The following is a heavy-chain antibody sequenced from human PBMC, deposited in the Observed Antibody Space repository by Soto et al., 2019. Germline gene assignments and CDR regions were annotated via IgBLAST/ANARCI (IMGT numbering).Heavy chain of an antibody. Sequence: QLQLQESGPGLVKPSETLSLTCTVSGGSISSSSYYWGWIRQPPGKGLEWIGSIYYSGSTYYNPSLKCRVTISVDTSKNQVSLKLSSVTAADTAVYYCARLRPYYFDYWGQGTLVTVSS. J-gene: IGHJ4*02. CDR3: ARLRPYYFDY. CDR2: IYYSGST. V-gene: IGHV4-39*01. CDR1: GGSISSSSYY.